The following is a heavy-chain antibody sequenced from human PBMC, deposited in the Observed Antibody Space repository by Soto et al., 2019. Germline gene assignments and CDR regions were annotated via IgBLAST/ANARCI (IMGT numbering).Heavy chain of an antibody. J-gene: IGHJ5*02. CDR3: ARDVSPNINPSWFDP. CDR1: GFSFSNIG. CDR2: ISFDGVNK. V-gene: IGHV3-30*03. Sequence: QVKLVESGGGVVKPGRSLRLSCAASGFSFSNIGMHWVRQAPGKGLEWVAIISFDGVNKNYADSVKGRFTISRDNAQNMLYLQMNSLRVDDTAFYYCARDVSPNINPSWFDPWGQGPLFTVSS.